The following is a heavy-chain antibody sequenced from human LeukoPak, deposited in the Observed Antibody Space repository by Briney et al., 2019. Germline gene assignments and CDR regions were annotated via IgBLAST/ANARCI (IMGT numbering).Heavy chain of an antibody. Sequence: SETLSLTCTVSGGSISSSNYYWGWIRQPPGKGLEWIGSIYYSGSTYYNPSLKSRVTISVDTSKNQFSLKLSSVTAADTAVYYCARAVVTLYGYENWFDPWGQGTLVTVSS. J-gene: IGHJ5*02. CDR3: ARAVVTLYGYENWFDP. CDR1: GGSISSSNYY. V-gene: IGHV4-39*01. D-gene: IGHD2-21*02. CDR2: IYYSGST.